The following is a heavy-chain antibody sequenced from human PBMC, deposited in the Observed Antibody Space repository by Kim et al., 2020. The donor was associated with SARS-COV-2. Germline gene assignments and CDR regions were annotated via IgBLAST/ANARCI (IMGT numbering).Heavy chain of an antibody. Sequence: GGSLRLSCAASGFTFSSYEMNWVRQAPGKGLEWVSYISSSGSTIYYADSVKGRFTISRDNAKNSLYLQMNSLRAEDTAVYYCARWVNYYGFFWGQGTLVTVSS. D-gene: IGHD3-10*01. V-gene: IGHV3-48*03. J-gene: IGHJ4*02. CDR3: ARWVNYYGFF. CDR1: GFTFSSYE. CDR2: ISSSGSTI.